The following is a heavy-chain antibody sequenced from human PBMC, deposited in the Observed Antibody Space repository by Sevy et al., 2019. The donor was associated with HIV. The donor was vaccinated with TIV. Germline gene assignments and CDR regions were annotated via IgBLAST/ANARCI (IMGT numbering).Heavy chain of an antibody. V-gene: IGHV3-48*02. CDR1: TFTFSSYS. J-gene: IGHJ4*02. D-gene: IGHD2-15*01. CDR2: ISSSSGTR. CDR3: ASRGYCGGGSCYSGANDY. Sequence: GGSLRLSCAASTFTFSSYSMHWVRQAPGKGLEWVPYISSSSGTRYYADSVKGRFTISRDNAKNSLFLQMNSLRDEDTAVYYGASRGYCGGGSCYSGANDYWGQGTLVTVSS.